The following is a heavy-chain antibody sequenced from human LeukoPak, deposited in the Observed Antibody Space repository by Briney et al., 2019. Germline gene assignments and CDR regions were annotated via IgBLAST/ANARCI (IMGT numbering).Heavy chain of an antibody. V-gene: IGHV3-23*01. CDR1: GFTFSSYA. Sequence: PGASLRLSCAASGFTFSSYAMSWVRQAPGKGLEWVSAISGSGGSTYYAGSVKGRFTISRDNSKNTLYLQMNSLRAEDTAVYYCAKVQSITMIVVATLDYWGQGTLVTVSS. D-gene: IGHD3-22*01. J-gene: IGHJ4*02. CDR3: AKVQSITMIVVATLDY. CDR2: ISGSGGST.